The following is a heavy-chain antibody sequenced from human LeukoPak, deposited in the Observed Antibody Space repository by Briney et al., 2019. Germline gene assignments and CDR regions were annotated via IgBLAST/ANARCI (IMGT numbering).Heavy chain of an antibody. V-gene: IGHV1-2*02. CDR2: INTDSATT. CDR1: APNFTYNY. Sequence: ASGRASRRVSAPNFTYNYIHFDRHAPRQCLEWKGWINTDSATTNYGPMIQGRVTITKGTSVSPTYLDLGSLGSNDTAVYYCAREERRFGGAFDIRGQGTMVTVSS. CDR3: AREERRFGGAFDI. D-gene: IGHD3-16*01. J-gene: IGHJ3*02.